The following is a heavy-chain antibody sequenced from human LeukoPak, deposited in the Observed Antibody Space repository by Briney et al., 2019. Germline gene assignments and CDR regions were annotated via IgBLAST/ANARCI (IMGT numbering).Heavy chain of an antibody. CDR1: GFTFSSYD. V-gene: IGHV3-13*01. CDR2: IGTAGDT. CDR3: ERTVYGSGSPYFDY. Sequence: RPGGSLRLSCAASGFTFSSYDMHWVRQATGKGLEWVSAIGTAGDTYYPGSVRGRFTISRENAKNSLYLQMNSLRAGDTAVYYCERTVYGSGSPYFDYGGQGPLVTVSS. D-gene: IGHD3-10*01. J-gene: IGHJ4*02.